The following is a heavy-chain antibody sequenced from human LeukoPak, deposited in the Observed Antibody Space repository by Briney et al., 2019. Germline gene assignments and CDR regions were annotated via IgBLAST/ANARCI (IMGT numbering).Heavy chain of an antibody. J-gene: IGHJ3*02. Sequence: GGSLRLSCAASGFTFSSYAMNWVRQAPGKGLEWVSSISSSSSYIYYADSVKGRFTISRDNAKNSLYLQMNSLRAEDTAVYYCARGYSNYGYAFDIWGQGTMVTVSS. CDR3: ARGYSNYGYAFDI. D-gene: IGHD4-11*01. CDR1: GFTFSSYA. V-gene: IGHV3-21*01. CDR2: ISSSSSYI.